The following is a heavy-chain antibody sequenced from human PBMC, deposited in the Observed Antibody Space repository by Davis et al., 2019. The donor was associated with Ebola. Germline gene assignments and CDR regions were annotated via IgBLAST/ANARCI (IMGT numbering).Heavy chain of an antibody. D-gene: IGHD3-22*01. CDR2: IIPIFGTA. J-gene: IGHJ6*04. Sequence: SVKVSCKSSGHTFAGYYMHWVRQAPGQGLEWMGGIIPIFGTANYAQKFQGRVTITADESTSTAYMELSSLRSEDTAVYYCARGRTLSRYDSSGYYYYYGMDVWGKGTTVTVSS. CDR1: GHTFAGYY. CDR3: ARGRTLSRYDSSGYYYYYGMDV. V-gene: IGHV1-69*13.